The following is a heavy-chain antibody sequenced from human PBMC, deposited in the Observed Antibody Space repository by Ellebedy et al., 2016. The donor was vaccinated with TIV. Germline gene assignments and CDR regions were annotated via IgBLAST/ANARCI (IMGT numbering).Heavy chain of an antibody. CDR3: VRGVQWGFDS. J-gene: IGHJ4*02. CDR2: MTSDSRTI. CDR1: GFTFRIYS. Sequence: GESLKISCAASGFTFRIYSMNWVRQAPGKGQEWVAYMTSDSRTIYPAESVRGRFTISRDNAKSSVSLQMNSLRDEDTAMYYCVRGVQWGFDSWGQGTLVTVSS. V-gene: IGHV3-48*02. D-gene: IGHD1-26*01.